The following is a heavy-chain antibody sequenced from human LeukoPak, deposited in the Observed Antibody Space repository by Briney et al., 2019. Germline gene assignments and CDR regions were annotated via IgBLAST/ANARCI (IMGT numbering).Heavy chain of an antibody. D-gene: IGHD2-15*01. CDR2: INAGNDNT. V-gene: IGHV1-3*01. CDR1: GYTFTSYA. J-gene: IGHJ5*02. CDR3: ARDLGYCTGDTCYPNWFDP. Sequence: ASVKVSCKASGYTFTSYAMHWVRQVPGQRLEWMGWINAGNDNTKYSQKFQGRVTITRDTSASTAYMELNSLRSEDTAVYYCARDLGYCTGDTCYPNWFDPWGQGTLVTVSS.